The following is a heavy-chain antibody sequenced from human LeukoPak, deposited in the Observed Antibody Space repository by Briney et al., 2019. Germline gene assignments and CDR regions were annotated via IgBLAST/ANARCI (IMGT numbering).Heavy chain of an antibody. D-gene: IGHD5-12*01. J-gene: IGHJ6*04. CDR2: ISYDGSNK. Sequence: PGRSLRLSCAASGFTFSSYAMHWVRQAPGKGLEWVAVISYDGSNKYYADSVKGRFTISRDNSKNTLYLQMNSLRAEDTAVYYCARDLGGYSGYDSYYYYYGMDVWGKGTTVTVSS. CDR3: ARDLGGYSGYDSYYYYYGMDV. V-gene: IGHV3-30*04. CDR1: GFTFSSYA.